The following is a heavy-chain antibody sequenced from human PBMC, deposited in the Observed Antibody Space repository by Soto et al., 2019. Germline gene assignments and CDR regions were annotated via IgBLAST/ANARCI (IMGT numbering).Heavy chain of an antibody. CDR2: TIPLFGLT. CDR1: GVSLNNFA. J-gene: IGHJ6*02. V-gene: IGHV1-69*01. CDR3: GSPVAGATLNTYYTYGIDV. Sequence: QAQLMQSGAEVKKPGSSVKVSCRASGVSLNNFAFCWVRQAPGQGLEWIGGTIPLFGLTNYAQKFQGKVTITADDSRSTVYMEMTDLTSEDTAVYYCGSPVAGATLNTYYTYGIDVWGQGTTVTV. D-gene: IGHD1-26*01.